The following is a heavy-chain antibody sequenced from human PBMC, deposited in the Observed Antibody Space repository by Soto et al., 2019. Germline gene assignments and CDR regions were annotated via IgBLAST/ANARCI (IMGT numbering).Heavy chain of an antibody. CDR1: GGYLRGYY. Sequence: NPSETLSLTCAVNGGYLRGYYWSWIRRSPGKGLEWIGEINHRGSSDYNPSLNSRVTLSIDASMNHVTLELTSVTAAETAVYYCARSDNRNSLYGVDVWGQGTAVTVSS. V-gene: IGHV4-34*01. CDR3: ARSDNRNSLYGVDV. J-gene: IGHJ6*02. CDR2: INHRGSS. D-gene: IGHD1-1*01.